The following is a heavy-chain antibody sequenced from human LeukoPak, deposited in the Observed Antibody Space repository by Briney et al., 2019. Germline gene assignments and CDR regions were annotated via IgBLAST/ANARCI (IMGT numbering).Heavy chain of an antibody. CDR1: GYTLTELS. D-gene: IGHD4-17*01. J-gene: IGHJ5*02. V-gene: IGHV1-24*01. CDR2: FDPEDGET. CDR3: ATGFYGVHWFDP. Sequence: ASVKVSCKVSGYTLTELSMHWVRQAPGKGLEWMGGFDPEDGETIYAQKFQGRVTMTEDTSTDTAYTELSSLRSEDTAVYYCATGFYGVHWFDPWGQGTLVTVSS.